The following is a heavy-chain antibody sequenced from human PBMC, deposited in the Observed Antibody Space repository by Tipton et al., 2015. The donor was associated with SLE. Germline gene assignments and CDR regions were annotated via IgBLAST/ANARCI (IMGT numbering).Heavy chain of an antibody. CDR1: RGSFPGYY. V-gene: IGHV4-34*01. D-gene: IGHD6-13*01. CDR2: INHSGDT. CDR3: ARDPRGIPAAGSLDY. Sequence: TLSLTCAVSRGSFPGYYWSWIRQSPGKGLEWIAEINHSGDTNSNPSLRSRVTMSMDKSKNHFSLNLTSVTAADTAVYYCARDPRGIPAAGSLDYWGQGTLVTVSS. J-gene: IGHJ4*02.